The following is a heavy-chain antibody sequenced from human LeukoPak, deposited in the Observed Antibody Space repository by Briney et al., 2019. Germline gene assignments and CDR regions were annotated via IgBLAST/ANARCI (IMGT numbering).Heavy chain of an antibody. Sequence: SQTLSLTCTVSGGSISSGGYYWSWIRQHPGKGLEWIGYIYYSGSTYYNPSLKSRVTISVDTSKNQFSLKLSSVTAADTAVYYCARNTYYFDRSGYPLSAGFDYWGQGTLVTVSS. CDR3: ARNTYYFDRSGYPLSAGFDY. D-gene: IGHD3-22*01. V-gene: IGHV4-31*03. CDR1: GGSISSGGYY. J-gene: IGHJ4*02. CDR2: IYYSGST.